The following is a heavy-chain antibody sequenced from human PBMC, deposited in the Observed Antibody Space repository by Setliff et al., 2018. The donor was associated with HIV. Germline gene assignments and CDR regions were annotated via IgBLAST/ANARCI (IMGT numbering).Heavy chain of an antibody. V-gene: IGHV4-4*09. CDR3: ARGLSFYDPGGFDY. CDR2: IYASGST. Sequence: SETLSLTCTVSGGSISSYYWSWIRQPPGKGLEWIGYIYASGSTNYNPSLKSRVTISVDTSKNQFSLKLSSVTAADTAVYYCARGLSFYDPGGFDYWGQGTLVTVSS. D-gene: IGHD3-22*01. CDR1: GGSISSYY. J-gene: IGHJ4*02.